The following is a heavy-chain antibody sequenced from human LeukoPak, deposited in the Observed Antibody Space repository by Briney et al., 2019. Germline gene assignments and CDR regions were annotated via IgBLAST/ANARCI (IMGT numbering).Heavy chain of an antibody. CDR2: IYYSGST. J-gene: IGHJ4*02. D-gene: IGHD3-3*01. V-gene: IGHV4-59*12. CDR1: GGSISSYY. CDR3: ARGGADFWNGFTANSGFDY. Sequence: SETLSLTCTVSGGSISSYYWSWIRQPPGKGLEWIGYIYYSGSTNYNPSLKSRVAMSIDMSKSHFSLNLTSVTAADTAVYFCARGGADFWNGFTANSGFDYWGQGILVTVSS.